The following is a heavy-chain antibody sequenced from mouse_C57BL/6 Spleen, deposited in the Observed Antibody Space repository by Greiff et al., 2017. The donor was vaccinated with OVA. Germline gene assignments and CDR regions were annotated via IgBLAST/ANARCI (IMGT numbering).Heavy chain of an antibody. CDR3: TYYGSSYVDY. CDR1: GFNIKDDY. D-gene: IGHD1-1*01. J-gene: IGHJ2*01. Sequence: EVKLQQSGAELVRPGASVKLSCTASGFNIKDDYMHWVKQRPEQGLEWIGWIDPENGDTEYASKFQGKATITADTSSNTAYLQRSSLTSEDTAVYYCTYYGSSYVDYWGQGTTLTVSS. CDR2: IDPENGDT. V-gene: IGHV14-4*01.